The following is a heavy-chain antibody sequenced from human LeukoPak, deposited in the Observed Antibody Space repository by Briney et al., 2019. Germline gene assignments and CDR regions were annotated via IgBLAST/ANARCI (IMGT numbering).Heavy chain of an antibody. J-gene: IGHJ4*02. CDR2: ISSNGGST. CDR1: GFTFSIYA. V-gene: IGHV3-64*01. D-gene: IGHD1-26*01. Sequence: HPGGSLRLSCAASGFTFSIYAMHWVRQAPGKGLEYVSGISSNGGSTYYANSVKGRFTISRDNSKNTLYLQMGSLRAEDMAVYYCARPSGSYPFPQGYFDYWGQGTLVTVSS. CDR3: ARPSGSYPFPQGYFDY.